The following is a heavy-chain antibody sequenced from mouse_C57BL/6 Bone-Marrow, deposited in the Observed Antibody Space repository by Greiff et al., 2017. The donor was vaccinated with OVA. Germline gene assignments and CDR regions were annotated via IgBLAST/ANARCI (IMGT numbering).Heavy chain of an antibody. CDR3: TRGYSNYYAMDY. CDR1: GYTFTDYE. Sequence: QVQLQQSGAELVRPGASVTLSCKASGYTFTDYEMHWVQQTPVHGLEWIGAIDPETGGTASNQKFKGKAILTADQSSSTAYMELRSLTSEDSAVYYCTRGYSNYYAMDYWGQGTSVTVSS. J-gene: IGHJ4*01. D-gene: IGHD2-5*01. V-gene: IGHV1-15*01. CDR2: IDPETGGT.